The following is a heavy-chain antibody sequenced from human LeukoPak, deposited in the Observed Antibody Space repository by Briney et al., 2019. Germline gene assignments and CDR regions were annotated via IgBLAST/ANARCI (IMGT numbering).Heavy chain of an antibody. CDR2: IGWSSGRI. J-gene: IGHJ6*02. CDR3: IKDIRPGGMDV. Sequence: GRSLRLSCVGSGFTVLDHAMHWVRQAPGKGLEWVSGIGWSSGRIDYADSVKGRFTSSRGNAKNSLYLQMNSLRTEDTAIYYCIKDIRPGGMDVWGQGITVTVSS. D-gene: IGHD1-14*01. CDR1: GFTVLDHA. V-gene: IGHV3-9*01.